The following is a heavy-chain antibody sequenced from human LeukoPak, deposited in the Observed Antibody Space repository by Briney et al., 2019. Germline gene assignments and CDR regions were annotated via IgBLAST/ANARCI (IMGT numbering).Heavy chain of an antibody. Sequence: PGGSLRLSCAASGFTFRTYWMSWVRQAPGQGLEWVAFILYDGTNKYYADSVKGRFTISRDNSKNSLYLQMNSLRAEDTAVYYCAELGITMIGGVWGKGTTVTISP. CDR3: AELGITMIGGV. D-gene: IGHD3-10*02. CDR2: ILYDGTNK. CDR1: GFTFRTYW. J-gene: IGHJ6*04. V-gene: IGHV3-30*02.